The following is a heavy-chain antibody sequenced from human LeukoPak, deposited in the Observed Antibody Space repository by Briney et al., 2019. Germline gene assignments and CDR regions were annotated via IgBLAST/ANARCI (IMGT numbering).Heavy chain of an antibody. Sequence: PGGSLRLACAASGFTFSSYSMNWVRQAPGKGPEWVSSISGSSSYIYYADSVKGRFTNSRDNAKNSLYLQMNSLRAEDTAVYYCARDYDFWSGYSYNWYDPWGQGTLVTVS. CDR1: GFTFSSYS. CDR2: ISGSSSYI. J-gene: IGHJ5*02. V-gene: IGHV3-21*01. D-gene: IGHD3-3*01. CDR3: ARDYDFWSGYSYNWYDP.